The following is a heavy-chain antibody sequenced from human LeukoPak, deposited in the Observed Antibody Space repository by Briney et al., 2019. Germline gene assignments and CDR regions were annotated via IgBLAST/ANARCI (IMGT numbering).Heavy chain of an antibody. V-gene: IGHV1-46*01. CDR3: ARDNCGGDCLIPHDAFDI. D-gene: IGHD2-21*02. Sequence: GASVKVSCKASGYTFTSYYMHWVRQAPGQGLEWMGIINPSGGSTSYAQKFQGRVTMTRDTSTSTVYMELSSLRSEDTAVYYCARDNCGGDCLIPHDAFDIWAKGQWSPSLQ. CDR2: INPSGGST. CDR1: GYTFTSYY. J-gene: IGHJ3*02.